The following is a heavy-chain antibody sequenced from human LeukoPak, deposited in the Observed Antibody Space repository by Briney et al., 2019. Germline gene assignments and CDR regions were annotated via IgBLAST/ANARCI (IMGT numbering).Heavy chain of an antibody. CDR1: IDSFSNYH. J-gene: IGHJ5*02. CDR2: VNESGGT. Sequence: PSETLFLTCAVYIDSFSNYHWNWIRQTPAKGMEWIGEVNESGGTNISPSLRSRVILSVDTSKNQFSLKLISVTVADTAIYYCARGQGATVPQVGKNWFDPWGQGTRVTVSS. CDR3: ARGQGATVPQVGKNWFDP. D-gene: IGHD1-26*01. V-gene: IGHV4-34*01.